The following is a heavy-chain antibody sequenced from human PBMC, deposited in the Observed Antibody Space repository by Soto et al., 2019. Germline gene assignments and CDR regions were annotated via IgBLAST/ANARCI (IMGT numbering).Heavy chain of an antibody. J-gene: IGHJ3*02. D-gene: IGHD4-17*01. CDR3: ARTRLRSAFDI. Sequence: ASVKVCCKASGYTFTSYAMHWVRQAPGRRLEWMGWINAGNGNTKYSQKFQGRVTITRDTSASTVYMELSSLSSEDTAVYYCARTRLRSAFDIWGQGTMVTVSS. CDR2: INAGNGNT. CDR1: GYTFTSYA. V-gene: IGHV1-3*01.